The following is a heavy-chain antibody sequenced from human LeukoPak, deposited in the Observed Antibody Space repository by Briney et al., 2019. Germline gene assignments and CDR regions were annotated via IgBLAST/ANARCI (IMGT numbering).Heavy chain of an antibody. CDR2: ISYDGSNK. J-gene: IGHJ4*02. CDR1: GFTFSSYG. V-gene: IGHV3-30*18. D-gene: IGHD2-15*01. CDR3: AKDRGYCSGGSCYEYYFDY. Sequence: GGSLRLSCAASGFTFSSYGMHWVRQAPGKGPEWVAVISYDGSNKYYADSVKGRFTISRDNSKNTLYLQMNSLRAEDTAVYYCAKDRGYCSGGSCYEYYFDYWGQGTLVTDSS.